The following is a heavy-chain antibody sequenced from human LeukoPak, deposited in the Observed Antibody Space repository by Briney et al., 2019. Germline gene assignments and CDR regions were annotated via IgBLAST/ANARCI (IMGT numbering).Heavy chain of an antibody. CDR1: GGTFISYA. CDR3: ARAPHSYGYYYYGMDV. V-gene: IGHV1-69*13. Sequence: SVKVSCKASGGTFISYAISWVRQAPGQGLEWMGGIIPIFGTANYAQKFQGRVTITADESTSTAYMELSSLRSEDTAVYYCARAPHSYGYYYYGMDVWGQGTTVTVSS. J-gene: IGHJ6*02. CDR2: IIPIFGTA. D-gene: IGHD5-18*01.